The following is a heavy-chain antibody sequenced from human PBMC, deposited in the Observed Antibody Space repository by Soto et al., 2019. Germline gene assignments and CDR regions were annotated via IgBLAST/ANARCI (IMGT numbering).Heavy chain of an antibody. D-gene: IGHD6-13*01. CDR2: IFSNDEK. Sequence: SGPTLVNPTETLTLTCTVSGFSLSNARMGVSWIRQPPGKALEWLAHIFSNDEKSYSTSLKSRLTISKDTTKNQVILTMTKKNTVDTATYFCARKLSSSGPYSYYGMDVWGQGPTVTASS. CDR3: ARKLSSSGPYSYYGMDV. V-gene: IGHV2-26*01. CDR1: GFSLSNARMG. J-gene: IGHJ6*02.